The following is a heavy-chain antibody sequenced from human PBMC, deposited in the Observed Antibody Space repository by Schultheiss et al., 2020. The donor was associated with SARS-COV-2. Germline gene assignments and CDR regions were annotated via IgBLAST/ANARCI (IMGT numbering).Heavy chain of an antibody. CDR1: GGSISSYY. Sequence: SETLSLTCTVSGGSISSYYWSWIRQPPGKGLEWIGYIYYSGSTNYNPSLKSRVTISVDTSKNQFSLKLSSVTAADTAVYYCARDRDYYGSGRGGNWFDPWGQGTLVTVSS. D-gene: IGHD3-10*01. CDR3: ARDRDYYGSGRGGNWFDP. V-gene: IGHV4-59*01. CDR2: IYYSGST. J-gene: IGHJ5*02.